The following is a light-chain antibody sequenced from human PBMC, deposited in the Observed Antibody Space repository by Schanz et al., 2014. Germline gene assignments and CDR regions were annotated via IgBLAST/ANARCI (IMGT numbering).Light chain of an antibody. CDR3: QQRSNWPLPWT. Sequence: EIVMTQSPGTLSVSPGERVTLSCRASQSVSSNLAWYQKKPGQAPRLLIYDTATRATGIPARFSGSGSGTDFTLTISSLEPEDFAVYYCQQRSNWPLPWTFGQGTKVEIK. V-gene: IGKV3-11*01. CDR2: DTA. CDR1: QSVSSN. J-gene: IGKJ1*01.